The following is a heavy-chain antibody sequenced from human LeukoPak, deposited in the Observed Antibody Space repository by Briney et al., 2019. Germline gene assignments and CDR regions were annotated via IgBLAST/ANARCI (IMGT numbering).Heavy chain of an antibody. D-gene: IGHD2/OR15-2a*01. J-gene: IGHJ5*02. CDR2: ISGSGDST. CDR3: AKDISTSS. CDR1: GFTFSTYA. Sequence: GGSLRLSCVASGFTFSTYAMTWVRLGPGKGLEWVSAISGSGDSTYYTDSVKGRFTISRDNSKNTLYLHMTSLGAEDTAIYYCAKDISTSSWGQGTLVTVSS. V-gene: IGHV3-23*01.